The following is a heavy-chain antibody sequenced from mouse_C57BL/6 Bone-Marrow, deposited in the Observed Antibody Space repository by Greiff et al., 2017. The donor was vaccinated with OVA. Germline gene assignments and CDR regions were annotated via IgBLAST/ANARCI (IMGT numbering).Heavy chain of an antibody. Sequence: EVKVVESGGGLVQPGGSMKLSCVASGFTFSNYWMNWVRQSPEKGLEWVAQIRLKSDNYATHYAESVKGRFTISRDDSKSSVYLQMNNLRAEDTGIYYCTIITTVVATAGDYWGQGTSVTVSS. D-gene: IGHD1-1*01. CDR1: GFTFSNYW. CDR3: TIITTVVATAGDY. J-gene: IGHJ4*01. V-gene: IGHV6-3*01. CDR2: IRLKSDNYAT.